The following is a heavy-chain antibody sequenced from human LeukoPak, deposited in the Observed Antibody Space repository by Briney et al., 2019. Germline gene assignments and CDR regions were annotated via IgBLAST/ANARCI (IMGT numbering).Heavy chain of an antibody. J-gene: IGHJ3*02. V-gene: IGHV1-2*02. Sequence: ASVKVSCKASGYTFTGHYMHWVRQAPGQGLEWMGWINPKNAGTNFAQRFQGRVTMTRDTSISTVYMELSRLRSDDTAVYYCARATREIRYFDWSDAFEIWGQGTMVTVSS. CDR1: GYTFTGHY. CDR3: ARATREIRYFDWSDAFEI. D-gene: IGHD3-9*01. CDR2: INPKNAGT.